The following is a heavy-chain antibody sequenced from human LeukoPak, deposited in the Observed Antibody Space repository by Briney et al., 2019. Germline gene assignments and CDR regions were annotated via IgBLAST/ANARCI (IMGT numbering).Heavy chain of an antibody. D-gene: IGHD1-14*01. CDR3: ARAPTGWNHVHSLDY. J-gene: IGHJ4*02. CDR2: INPNSGDT. V-gene: IGHV1-2*02. CDR1: GYTFTGYY. Sequence: ASVKVSCKASGYTFTGYYMHWVRQAPGQGLEWMGWINPNSGDTNYAQKFQGRVTMTRDTSISTAYMELSRLRSDDTAVYYCARAPTGWNHVHSLDYWGQGTLVTVSS.